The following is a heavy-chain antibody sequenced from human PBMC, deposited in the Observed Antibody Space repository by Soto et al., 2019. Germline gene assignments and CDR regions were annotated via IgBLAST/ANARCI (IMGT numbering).Heavy chain of an antibody. J-gene: IGHJ6*02. V-gene: IGHV3-23*01. CDR2: ISGSGGST. CDR3: AKLSSGYYYYYGMDV. Sequence: GGSLRLSCAASGFTFSSYAMSWVRQAPGKGLEWVSAISGSGGSTYYADSVKGRFTISRDNSKNRLYLQMNSLRAEDTAEYYCAKLSSGYYYYYGMDVWGQGTTVTVSS. CDR1: GFTFSSYA. D-gene: IGHD3-22*01.